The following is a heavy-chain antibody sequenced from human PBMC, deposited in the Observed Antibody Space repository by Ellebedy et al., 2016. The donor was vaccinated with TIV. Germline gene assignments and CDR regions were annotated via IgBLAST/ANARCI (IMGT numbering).Heavy chain of an antibody. V-gene: IGHV4-31*03. Sequence: SETLSLTXTVSGGSISSGGYYWSWIRQHPGKGLEWIGYIYYSGSTYYNPSLKSRVTISVDTSKNQFSLKLSSVTAADMAVYYCPIDILGDAGRWPAGGYAFDIWGQGTMVTVSS. CDR2: IYYSGST. CDR3: PIDILGDAGRWPAGGYAFDI. J-gene: IGHJ3*02. D-gene: IGHD4-17*01. CDR1: GGSISSGGYY.